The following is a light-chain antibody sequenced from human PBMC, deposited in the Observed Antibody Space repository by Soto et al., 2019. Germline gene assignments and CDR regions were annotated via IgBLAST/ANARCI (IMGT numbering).Light chain of an antibody. CDR2: DAS. V-gene: IGKV3-15*01. CDR1: QSIGST. CDR3: QHYKTWPLS. J-gene: IGKJ4*01. Sequence: ENVLTQSPGTLSFSPGERATLSCRASQSIGSTLAWYQQKPGQTPRLLIYDASTRATGIPARFSGIGSGTEFTLIISSLQSEDFAVYYCQHYKTWPLSFGGGTKVDIK.